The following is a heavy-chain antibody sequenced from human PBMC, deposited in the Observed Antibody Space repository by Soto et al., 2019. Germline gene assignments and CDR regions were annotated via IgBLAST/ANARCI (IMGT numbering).Heavy chain of an antibody. Sequence: HVQLVQSGTEVKKPGASVRVSCMVSGYPFTTYYIHRVRQAPGQGLEWMGWIDPRSGGTVYEQKFQGRVTMTRDTSISTVYMDLSGLTSDDTALYYCATDDYGIFPYWGQGSLVTVSS. CDR3: ATDDYGIFPY. J-gene: IGHJ4*02. V-gene: IGHV1-2*02. CDR1: GYPFTTYY. D-gene: IGHD3-10*01. CDR2: IDPRSGGT.